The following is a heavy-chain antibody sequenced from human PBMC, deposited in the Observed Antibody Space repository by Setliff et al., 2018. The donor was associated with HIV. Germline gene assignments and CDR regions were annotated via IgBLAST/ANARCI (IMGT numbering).Heavy chain of an antibody. CDR1: GYSISSNNW. Sequence: PSETLSLTCVVSGYSISSNNWWGWIRQPPGKGLEYIGYIYYTGSTYNNPSLQSRVTISLDTSKDQFSLKLSSVTAADTALYYCARSDNFYSGSAGSNNVGLDCFDIWGQGTMVTVSS. J-gene: IGHJ3*02. CDR3: ARSDNFYSGSAGSNNVGLDCFDI. D-gene: IGHD3-10*01. CDR2: IYYTGST. V-gene: IGHV4-28*01.